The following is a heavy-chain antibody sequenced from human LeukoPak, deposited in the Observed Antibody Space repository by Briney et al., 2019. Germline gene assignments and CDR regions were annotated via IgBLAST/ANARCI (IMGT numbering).Heavy chain of an antibody. CDR2: INPNSGGT. CDR1: GYTFTSYG. D-gene: IGHD5-12*01. V-gene: IGHV1-2*02. J-gene: IGHJ4*02. CDR3: ARVWGYSGYDYSEGYFDY. Sequence: ASVKVSCKASGYTFTSYGISWVRQAPGQGLEWMGWINPNSGGTNYAQKFQGRVTMTRDTSISTGYMELSRLRSDDTAVYYCARVWGYSGYDYSEGYFDYWGQGTLVTVSS.